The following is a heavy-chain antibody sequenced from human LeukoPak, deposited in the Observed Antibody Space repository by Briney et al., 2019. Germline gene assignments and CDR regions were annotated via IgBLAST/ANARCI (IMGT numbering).Heavy chain of an antibody. Sequence: PGGSLRLSCAASGFTFSDYYMSWIRQAPGKGLEWVSYISSSSTHTNYADSVKGRFTISRDNAENSLFLLMNSLRAEDTAVYYCARLAATGYYFDYWGQGTLVTVSS. CDR1: GFTFSDYY. CDR3: ARLAATGYYFDY. D-gene: IGHD6-13*01. CDR2: ISSSSTHT. V-gene: IGHV3-11*03. J-gene: IGHJ4*02.